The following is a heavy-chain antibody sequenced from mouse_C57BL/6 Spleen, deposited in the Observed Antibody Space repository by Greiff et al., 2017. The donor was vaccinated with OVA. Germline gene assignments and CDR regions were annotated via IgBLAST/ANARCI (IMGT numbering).Heavy chain of an antibody. CDR1: GYTFTSYW. V-gene: IGHV1-7*01. CDR2: INPSSGYT. J-gene: IGHJ1*03. Sequence: VQLQQSGAELATPGASVTLSCKASGYTFTSYWMHWVKQRPGQGLEWIGYINPSSGYTKYNQKFKDKATLTADKSSSTAYMQLSSLTYEDSAVYYCARAYGNYDWYFDVWGTGTTVTVSS. CDR3: ARAYGNYDWYFDV. D-gene: IGHD2-1*01.